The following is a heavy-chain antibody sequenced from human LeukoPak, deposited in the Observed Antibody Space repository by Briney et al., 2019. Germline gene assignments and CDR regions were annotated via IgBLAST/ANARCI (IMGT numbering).Heavy chain of an antibody. CDR3: ARDSSSGFDY. CDR2: ISSSSSYI. J-gene: IGHJ4*02. D-gene: IGHD6-6*01. Sequence: PGGSLRLSCAASGFTFSSYSMNWVRQAPGKGLEWVSSISSSSSYIYYADSVKGRFTISRDNAKNSLYLQMNSLRAEGTAVYYCARDSSSGFDYWGQGTLVTVSS. V-gene: IGHV3-21*01. CDR1: GFTFSSYS.